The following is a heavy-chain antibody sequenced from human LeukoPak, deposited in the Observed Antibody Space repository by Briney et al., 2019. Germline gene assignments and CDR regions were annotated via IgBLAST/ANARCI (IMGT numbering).Heavy chain of an antibody. D-gene: IGHD3-10*01. CDR3: AKDLNGSGSYYKG. CDR1: GFTFSSYG. Sequence: AGGSLRLSCAASGFTFSSYGMSWVRQAPGKGLEWVSAISGSGGSTYYADSVKGRFTISRDNSKNTLYLQMNSLRAEDTAVYYCAKDLNGSGSYYKGWGQGTLVTVSS. J-gene: IGHJ4*02. V-gene: IGHV3-23*01. CDR2: ISGSGGST.